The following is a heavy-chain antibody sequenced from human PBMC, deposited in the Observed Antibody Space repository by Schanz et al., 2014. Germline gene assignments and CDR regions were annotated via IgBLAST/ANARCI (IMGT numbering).Heavy chain of an antibody. CDR3: ARDRVYRFMKGENRFYFDY. D-gene: IGHD3-16*01. CDR1: GGTFSTYP. CDR2: ISPYNGNT. Sequence: QVQLVQSGAEVKKPGSSMKVSCKASGGTFSTYPINWLRQAPGQGLEWGAWISPYNGNTAYAQNLKGRVRVTTDRSTASAYMELRSLTSDETAVYYCARDRVYRFMKGENRFYFDYWGQGTLVIVSS. V-gene: IGHV1-18*04. J-gene: IGHJ4*02.